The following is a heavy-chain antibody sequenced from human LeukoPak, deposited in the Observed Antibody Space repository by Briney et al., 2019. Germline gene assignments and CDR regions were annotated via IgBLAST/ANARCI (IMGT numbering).Heavy chain of an antibody. CDR1: GFTFSSYS. D-gene: IGHD6-19*01. Sequence: GGSLRLSCAASGFTFSSYSMNWVRQAPGKGLEWVSSISSSSSYIYYADSVKGRFTISRDNAKNSLYLQMNSLRAEDTAVYYCARGPLLDSSVGGFDYWGQGTLVTVSS. V-gene: IGHV3-21*01. CDR3: ARGPLLDSSVGGFDY. J-gene: IGHJ4*02. CDR2: ISSSSSYI.